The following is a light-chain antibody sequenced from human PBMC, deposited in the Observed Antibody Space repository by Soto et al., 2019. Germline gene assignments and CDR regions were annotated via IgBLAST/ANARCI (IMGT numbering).Light chain of an antibody. CDR1: QSVSSNY. J-gene: IGKJ1*01. CDR3: QQFDRSLPSWT. V-gene: IGKV3-20*01. CDR2: GAS. Sequence: ETVLTQSPGTLSLSPGERATLSCRASQSVSSNYLAWYQHIPGQAPRLLIYGASTRATGIPDRFSGSGSGTDFTLTISRLEPEDFAVYYCQQFDRSLPSWTFGQGTKVEIK.